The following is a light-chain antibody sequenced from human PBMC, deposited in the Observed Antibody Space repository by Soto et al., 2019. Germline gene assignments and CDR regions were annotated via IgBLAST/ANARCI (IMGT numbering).Light chain of an antibody. CDR1: QSISSW. Sequence: DIQMTQSPSTLSASVGDRVTITCRASQSISSWLAWYQQKPGKAPKLLIYKASSLESGVPSRFSGSGSGTDFTLAISSLQPDDFVTYSCQQYYSYPLTFGGGTKVEIK. V-gene: IGKV1-5*03. J-gene: IGKJ4*01. CDR2: KAS. CDR3: QQYYSYPLT.